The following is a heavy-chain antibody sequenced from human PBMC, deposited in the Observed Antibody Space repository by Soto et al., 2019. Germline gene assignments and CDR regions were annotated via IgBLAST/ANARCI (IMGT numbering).Heavy chain of an antibody. D-gene: IGHD4-17*01. V-gene: IGHV1-69*08. CDR2: IIPALGTA. CDR3: ARPDFGDYWYFDL. J-gene: IGHJ2*01. CDR1: GGTFSSHT. Sequence: QDQLVQSGAEVKKPGSSVKVSCKASGGTFSSHTFSWVRQAPGQGLEWMGRIIPALGTATYAQKFQGRVAITADESATTVYMELNSLRSEATAVYSCARPDFGDYWYFDLWGRGTLVTVSS.